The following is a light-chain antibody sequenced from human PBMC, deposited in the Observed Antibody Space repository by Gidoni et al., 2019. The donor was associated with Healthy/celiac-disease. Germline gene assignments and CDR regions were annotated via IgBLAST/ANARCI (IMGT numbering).Light chain of an antibody. J-gene: IGKJ2*01. CDR1: QSISSY. CDR2: AAS. CDR3: QQSYSTPLYT. V-gene: IGKV1-39*01. Sequence: IQMTQSPSSLSASVGDRVTITCLASQSISSYLNWYRQKPGKAPKLLIYAASSLQSGVPSRFSGSGSGTDFTLTISSLQPEDFATYYCQQSYSTPLYTFGQGTKLEIK.